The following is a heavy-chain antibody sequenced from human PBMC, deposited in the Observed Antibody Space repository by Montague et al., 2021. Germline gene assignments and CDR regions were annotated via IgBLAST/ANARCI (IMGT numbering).Heavy chain of an antibody. Sequence: SLRLSCAASGFTFGNYSMSWVRQVPGKGLEWVANIKPDGSEQYYVDSVKGRFTISRDNAKNSLNLQMNSLRDEDTVVYFCARGAAYWGQGTLVTVSP. CDR1: GFTFGNYS. J-gene: IGHJ4*02. V-gene: IGHV3-7*04. CDR2: IKPDGSEQ. CDR3: ARGAAY.